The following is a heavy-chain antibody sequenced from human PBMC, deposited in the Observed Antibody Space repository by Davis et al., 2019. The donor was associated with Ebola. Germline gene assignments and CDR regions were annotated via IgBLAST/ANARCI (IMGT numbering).Heavy chain of an antibody. J-gene: IGHJ6*02. CDR1: GFNFDDYA. Sequence: PGGSLRLSCVGSGFNFDDYAMNWVRQAPGKGLEWVSGISWNSGTIGYADSVKGRFTISRDNTRNSLYLEMNSLRTEDTALYYCAKSWLARVGYYYGMDVWGQGTTVTVSS. V-gene: IGHV3-9*01. D-gene: IGHD6-19*01. CDR3: AKSWLARVGYYYGMDV. CDR2: ISWNSGTI.